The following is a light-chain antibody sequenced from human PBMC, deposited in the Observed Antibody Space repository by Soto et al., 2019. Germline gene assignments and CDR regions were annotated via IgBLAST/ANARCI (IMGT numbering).Light chain of an antibody. Sequence: SYELAQPPSVSGAPGKTASITCGGNNIGSKSVHWYQQKPGQAPVVVIAYDSDRPSGIPERFSGSNSGNTATLTLSRVEAGDEADYYCQVWDGSSALVVFGGGTKLTVL. V-gene: IGLV3-21*04. CDR2: YDS. CDR1: NIGSKS. J-gene: IGLJ2*01. CDR3: QVWDGSSALVV.